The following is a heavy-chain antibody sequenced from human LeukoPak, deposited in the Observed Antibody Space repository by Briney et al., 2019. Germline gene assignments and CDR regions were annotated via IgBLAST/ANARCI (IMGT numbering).Heavy chain of an antibody. CDR1: GGSISSGGYS. V-gene: IGHV4-30-2*01. CDR2: IYHSGST. D-gene: IGHD3-10*01. CDR3: AREVTMVRGVSHYFDY. J-gene: IGHJ4*02. Sequence: SETLSLTCAVSGGSISSGGYSWSWIRQPPGKGLVWIGYIYHSGSTYYNPSLKSRVTISVDRSKNQLSLKLSSVTAADTAVYYCAREVTMVRGVSHYFDYWGQGTLVTVSS.